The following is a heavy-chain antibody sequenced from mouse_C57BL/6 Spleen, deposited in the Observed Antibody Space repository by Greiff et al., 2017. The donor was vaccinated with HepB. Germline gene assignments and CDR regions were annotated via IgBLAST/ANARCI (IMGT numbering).Heavy chain of an antibody. Sequence: VQLQQSDAELVKPGASVKISCKVSGYTFTDHTIHWMKQRPEQGLEWIGYIYPRDGSTKYNEKFKGKATLTADKSSSTAYMQLNSLTSEDSAVYFCARYYYGSSYGSYFDYWGQGTTLTVSS. CDR2: IYPRDGST. V-gene: IGHV1-78*01. CDR3: ARYYYGSSYGSYFDY. J-gene: IGHJ2*01. CDR1: GYTFTDHT. D-gene: IGHD1-1*01.